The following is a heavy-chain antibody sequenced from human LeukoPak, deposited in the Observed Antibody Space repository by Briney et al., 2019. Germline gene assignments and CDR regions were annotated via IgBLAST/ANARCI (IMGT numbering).Heavy chain of an antibody. D-gene: IGHD3-22*01. V-gene: IGHV3-7*01. CDR3: ARGYDSSGYYYERLFDY. J-gene: IGHJ4*02. CDR2: IRQDGSEK. CDR1: GFTFSSYW. Sequence: GGSLRLSCAASGFTFSSYWMSWVRQAPGKGLEWVANIRQDGSEKYYVDSVKGRFTISRDNAKNSLYLQMNSLRAEDTAVYYCARGYDSSGYYYERLFDYWGQGTLVTVSS.